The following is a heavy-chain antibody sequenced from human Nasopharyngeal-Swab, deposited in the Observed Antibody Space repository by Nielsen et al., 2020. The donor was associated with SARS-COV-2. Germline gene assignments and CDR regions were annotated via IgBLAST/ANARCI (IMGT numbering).Heavy chain of an antibody. D-gene: IGHD1-26*01. Sequence: GESLKISCAASGFTFSSYEMNWVRQAPGNVLEWVSFISSSCITIYYGYSVKGRFTISRDNAKKSLYLQMNSLRAEDTADYYCARGRARKVGATDFDYWGQGTLVTVSS. V-gene: IGHV3-48*03. J-gene: IGHJ4*02. CDR3: ARGRARKVGATDFDY. CDR2: ISSSCITI. CDR1: GFTFSSYE.